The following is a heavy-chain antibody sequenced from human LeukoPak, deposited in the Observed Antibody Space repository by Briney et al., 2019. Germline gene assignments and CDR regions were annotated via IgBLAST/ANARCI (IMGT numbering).Heavy chain of an antibody. D-gene: IGHD1-26*01. J-gene: IGHJ3*02. Sequence: GGSLRLSCAASGFTVSSSYLSWVRQAPGKGLEWVSTIYSDGSTYYANSVKGRFTISRDNSKNTLYLQMNSLRAEDTAVYYCVKGVRMGVTSAFDIWGQGTMVTVSS. CDR2: IYSDGST. CDR1: GFTVSSSY. V-gene: IGHV3-53*01. CDR3: VKGVRMGVTSAFDI.